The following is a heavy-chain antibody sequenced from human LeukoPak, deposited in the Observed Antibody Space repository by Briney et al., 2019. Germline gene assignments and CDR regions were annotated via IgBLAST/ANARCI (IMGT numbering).Heavy chain of an antibody. CDR1: GGSFSGYY. J-gene: IGHJ4*02. CDR2: INHSGST. V-gene: IGHV4-34*01. CDR3: ARDPAYGDYASYYFDY. Sequence: SETLSLTCAVYGGSFSGYYWSWIRQPPGKGLEWIGEINHSGSTNYNPSLKSRVTISVDTSKNQFSLKLSSVTAADTAVYYCARDPAYGDYASYYFDYWGQGTLVTVSS. D-gene: IGHD4-17*01.